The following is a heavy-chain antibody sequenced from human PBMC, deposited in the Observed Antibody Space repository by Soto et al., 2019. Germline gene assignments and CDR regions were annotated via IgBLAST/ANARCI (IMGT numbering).Heavy chain of an antibody. Sequence: ASVKVSCKASGYTFTSYYMHWVRQAPGQGLEWMGIINPSGGSTSYAQKFQGRATMTRDTSTSTVYMELSSLRSEDTAVYYCARPYSSGWLHYYYGMDVWGQGTTVTVSS. V-gene: IGHV1-46*01. J-gene: IGHJ6*02. CDR1: GYTFTSYY. CDR3: ARPYSSGWLHYYYGMDV. CDR2: INPSGGST. D-gene: IGHD6-19*01.